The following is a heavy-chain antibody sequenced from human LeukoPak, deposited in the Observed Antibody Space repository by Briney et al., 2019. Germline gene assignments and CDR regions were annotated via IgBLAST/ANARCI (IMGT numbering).Heavy chain of an antibody. D-gene: IGHD3-10*01. V-gene: IGHV1-8*01. CDR1: EYTFTSYD. Sequence: ASVKVSCKASEYTFTSYDINWVRQATGQGLEWMGWMNPNSGNTGYAQKFQGRVTMTRNTSISTAYMELSSLRSEDTAVYYCARRDYYGSGSHPYYYHNYMDVWGKGTTLTISS. CDR3: ARRDYYGSGSHPYYYHNYMDV. J-gene: IGHJ6*03. CDR2: MNPNSGNT.